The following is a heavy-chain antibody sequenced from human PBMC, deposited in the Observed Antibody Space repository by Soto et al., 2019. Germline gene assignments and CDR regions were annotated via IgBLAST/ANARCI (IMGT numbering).Heavy chain of an antibody. CDR1: GGTFSSYA. CDR2: IIPIFGTA. D-gene: IGHD4-17*01. Sequence: ASVKVSCKASGGTFSSYAISWVRQAPGQGLEWMGGIIPIFGTANYAQKFQGRVTITADESTSTAYMELSSLRSEDTAVYYCARVYTTVTKYYFDYWGQGTLVTVSS. CDR3: ARVYTTVTKYYFDY. J-gene: IGHJ4*02. V-gene: IGHV1-69*13.